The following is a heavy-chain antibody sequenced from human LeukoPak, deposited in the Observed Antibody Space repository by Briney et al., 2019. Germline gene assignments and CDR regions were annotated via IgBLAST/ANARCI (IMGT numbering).Heavy chain of an antibody. D-gene: IGHD3-10*01. J-gene: IGHJ4*02. CDR3: ARDFGYYGSGSY. CDR1: GFTFSSYS. V-gene: IGHV3-21*01. Sequence: GGSLRLSCAASGFTFSSYSMNWVREALGKGLEWVSSISIISSYIYYADAVKGRFTISRDNAKNSLDLQMNSLRAEDTAVYYCARDFGYYGSGSYWGQGTLVTVSS. CDR2: ISIISSYI.